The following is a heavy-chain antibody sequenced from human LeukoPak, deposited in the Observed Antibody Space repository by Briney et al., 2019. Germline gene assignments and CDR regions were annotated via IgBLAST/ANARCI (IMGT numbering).Heavy chain of an antibody. Sequence: ASVKVSCKASGYTFTGYYMHWVRQAPGQGLEWMGWINPNSGGTNYAQKFQGRVTMTRDTSISTAYMELSRLRSDDTAVYYCAREGYCSGGSCNDAFDIWGQGTTVTVSS. V-gene: IGHV1-2*02. J-gene: IGHJ3*02. CDR2: INPNSGGT. CDR3: AREGYCSGGSCNDAFDI. D-gene: IGHD2-15*01. CDR1: GYTFTGYY.